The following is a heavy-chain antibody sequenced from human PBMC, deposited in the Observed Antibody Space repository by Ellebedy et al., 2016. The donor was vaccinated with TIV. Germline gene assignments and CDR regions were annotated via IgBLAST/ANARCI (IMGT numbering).Heavy chain of an antibody. Sequence: GESLKISXAASGFTFSSYAMDWVRQAPGKGLEWVANISFDGKRIAYAASVKGRFTISRENSMNTVYLQMNSLRGEDTAQYYCAKDHEWAGFMAVDYGMDVWGQGTTVTVSS. V-gene: IGHV3-30*18. D-gene: IGHD1-26*01. CDR1: GFTFSSYA. CDR3: AKDHEWAGFMAVDYGMDV. CDR2: ISFDGKRI. J-gene: IGHJ6*02.